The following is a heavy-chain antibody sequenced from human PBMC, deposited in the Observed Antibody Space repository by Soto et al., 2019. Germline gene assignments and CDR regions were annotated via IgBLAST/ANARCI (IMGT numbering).Heavy chain of an antibody. CDR2: ISKDGSNK. Sequence: GSLRLSCAASGFTFSSYAMDWVRQAPGKGLEWVTVISKDGSNKFYADSVKGRFTISRDDSKKTLYLQMSSLRIEDTAVYYCARDSSGWYNFDHWGRGTLVTVSS. D-gene: IGHD6-19*01. V-gene: IGHV3-30-3*01. CDR1: GFTFSSYA. J-gene: IGHJ4*02. CDR3: ARDSSGWYNFDH.